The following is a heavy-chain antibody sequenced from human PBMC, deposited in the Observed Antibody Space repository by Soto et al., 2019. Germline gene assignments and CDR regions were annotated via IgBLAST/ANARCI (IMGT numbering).Heavy chain of an antibody. Sequence: EVQLVESGGGLVQPGGSLKLSCAASGFTFSGSAMHWVRQTSGKGREWVGRIRSKVNSYATAFAASVKGRFTISRDDSKNTAYLQMNSLKTEDTAVYYCTRDSSGWPDWGQGTVVTVSS. CDR1: GFTFSGSA. D-gene: IGHD6-19*01. J-gene: IGHJ4*02. V-gene: IGHV3-73*02. CDR3: TRDSSGWPD. CDR2: IRSKVNSYAT.